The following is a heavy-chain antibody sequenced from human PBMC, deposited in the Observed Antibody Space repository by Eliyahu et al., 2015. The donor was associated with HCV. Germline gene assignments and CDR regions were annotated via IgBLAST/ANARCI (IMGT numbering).Heavy chain of an antibody. CDR1: GFTFSSXG. Sequence: QVXLVESGGGVVQPGRSLRLXCAASGFTFSSXGXXWVRQAPGKGLGWVAVIWYDGSNKYYADSVKGRFTISRDNSKNTLYLQMNSLRAEDTAVYYCARIGLWDIVVVDPRIDAFDIWGQGTMVTVSS. J-gene: IGHJ3*02. CDR2: IWYDGSNK. CDR3: ARIGLWDIVVVDPRIDAFDI. V-gene: IGHV3-33*01. D-gene: IGHD2-15*01.